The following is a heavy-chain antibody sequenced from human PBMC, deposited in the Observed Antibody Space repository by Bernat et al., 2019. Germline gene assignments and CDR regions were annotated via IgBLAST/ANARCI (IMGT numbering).Heavy chain of an antibody. V-gene: IGHV3-66*03. CDR2: IYSGGST. D-gene: IGHD1-20*01. Sequence: EVQLVESGGGLIQPGGSLRLSCAASGFTVSSNYMSWVRQAPGKGLEWVSVIYSGGSTYYADSVKGRFTISRDNSKNTLYLQMNSLRAEDTAVYYCARASITGTTSGGYYYYMDVWGKGTTVTVSS. CDR3: ARASITGTTSGGYYYYMDV. J-gene: IGHJ6*03. CDR1: GFTVSSNY.